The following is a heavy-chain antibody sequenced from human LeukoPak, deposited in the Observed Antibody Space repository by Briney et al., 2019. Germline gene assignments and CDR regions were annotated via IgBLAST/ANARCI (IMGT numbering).Heavy chain of an antibody. CDR2: LFYTGNT. D-gene: IGHD5/OR15-5a*01. J-gene: IGHJ4*02. V-gene: IGHV4-39*07. CDR1: GGSINTGDYY. CDR3: ARENIVSTRDFDY. Sequence: SETLSLTCTVSGGSINTGDYYWTWIRQSPGKGLEWIGSLFYTGNTYYNPSLKTRVTISIDTSKNQFSLKLTSVTAADTAVYYCARENIVSTRDFDYWGQGTLVTVSS.